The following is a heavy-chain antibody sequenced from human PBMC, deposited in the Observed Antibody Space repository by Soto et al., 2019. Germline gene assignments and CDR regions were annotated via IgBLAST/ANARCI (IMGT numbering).Heavy chain of an antibody. D-gene: IGHD5-18*01. CDR2: IYHSGST. CDR1: GGSISSSNW. J-gene: IGHJ6*02. CDR3: AGDQRDTAMAYYYYYGMDV. Sequence: QVQLQESGPGLVKPSGTLSLTCAVSGGSISSSNWWSWVRQPPGKGLEWIGEIYHSGSTNYTPSLKRRVTVSVDTSKHQFSLKLTAVTAAATAVYYCAGDQRDTAMAYYYYYGMDVWGQGTTVTVSS. V-gene: IGHV4-4*02.